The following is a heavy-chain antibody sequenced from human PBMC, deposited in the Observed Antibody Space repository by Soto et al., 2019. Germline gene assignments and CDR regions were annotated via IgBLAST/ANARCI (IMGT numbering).Heavy chain of an antibody. CDR1: GGSFSNYA. Sequence: SVKVSCKASGGSFSNYAISWVRQAPGQGLEWMGGIIPIFGTTNNAQKFQGRVTMTTDTSTSTAYMELRSLRSDDTAVYYCARYKFVNYSRASYYYGMDVWGQGTTVTVSS. D-gene: IGHD4-4*01. V-gene: IGHV1-69*05. J-gene: IGHJ6*02. CDR3: ARYKFVNYSRASYYYGMDV. CDR2: IIPIFGTT.